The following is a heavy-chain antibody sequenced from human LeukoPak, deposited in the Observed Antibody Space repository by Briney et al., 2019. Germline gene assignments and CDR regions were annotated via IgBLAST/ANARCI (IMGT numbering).Heavy chain of an antibody. CDR1: GGSISSSNYY. CDR2: IYYSGST. D-gene: IGHD6-13*01. J-gene: IGHJ6*03. Sequence: PSETLSLTCTVSGGSISSSNYYWGWIRQPPGKGLEWIGYIYYSGSTNYNPSLKSRVTISVDTSKNQFSLKLSSVTAADTAVYYCARVIAAAGYYYYYYMDVWGKGTTVTISS. V-gene: IGHV4-61*05. CDR3: ARVIAAAGYYYYYYMDV.